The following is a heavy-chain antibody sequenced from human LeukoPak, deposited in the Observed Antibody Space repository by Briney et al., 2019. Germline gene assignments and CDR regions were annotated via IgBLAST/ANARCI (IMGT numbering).Heavy chain of an antibody. V-gene: IGHV1-69*05. CDR3: ARAGKPLTSPTNWFDP. Sequence: SVKVSCKASGGTFSSYAISWVRQAPGQGLEWMGGIIPIFGTANYAQKFQGRVTITTDESTSTAYMELSSLRSEDTAVYYCARAGKPLTSPTNWFDPWGQGTLVTVSS. CDR1: GGTFSSYA. CDR2: IIPIFGTA. D-gene: IGHD1-14*01. J-gene: IGHJ5*02.